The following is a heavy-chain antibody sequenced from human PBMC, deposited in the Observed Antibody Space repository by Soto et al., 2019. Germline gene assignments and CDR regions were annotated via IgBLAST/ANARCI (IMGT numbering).Heavy chain of an antibody. CDR3: ARDQRETTVTTGPDY. J-gene: IGHJ4*02. CDR1: GFTFSSYS. D-gene: IGHD4-17*01. CDR2: ISSSSSYI. V-gene: IGHV3-21*01. Sequence: EVQLVESGGGLVKPGGSLRLSCAASGFTFSSYSMNWVRQAPGKGLEWVSSISSSSSYIYYADSVKGRFTISRDNAKNSLYLQMNSLRAEDTAVYYCARDQRETTVTTGPDYWGQGTLVTVSS.